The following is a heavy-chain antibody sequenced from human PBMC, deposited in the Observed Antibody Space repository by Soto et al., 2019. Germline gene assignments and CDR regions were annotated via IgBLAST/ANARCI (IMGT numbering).Heavy chain of an antibody. CDR3: ARMLGATIFDY. V-gene: IGHV4-31*03. J-gene: IGHJ4*02. D-gene: IGHD5-12*01. CDR2: IYYSGST. Sequence: QVQLQESGPGLVKPSQTLSLTCTVSGGSISSSGYYWNWIRQHPGKGLEWIGYIYYSGSTYYNPSLKRRVTLSIXTSKNQFSLKLSSVTAADTAVYYCARMLGATIFDYWGQGTLVTVSS. CDR1: GGSISSSGYY.